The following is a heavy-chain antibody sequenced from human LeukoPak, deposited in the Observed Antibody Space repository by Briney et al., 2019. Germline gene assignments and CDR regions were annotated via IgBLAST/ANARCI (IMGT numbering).Heavy chain of an antibody. J-gene: IGHJ4*02. D-gene: IGHD3-10*01. CDR3: ARPRYGSGSLDS. CDR1: SGSFSGHY. CDR2: INHSGST. V-gene: IGHV4-34*01. Sequence: SETLSLTCAVYSGSFSGHYWTWIRQPPGKGLEWIGEINHSGSTTYNPSLNSRVTISVDTSKNQFSLKMSSVTAADTAVYYCARPRYGSGSLDSWGQGTLVTVSS.